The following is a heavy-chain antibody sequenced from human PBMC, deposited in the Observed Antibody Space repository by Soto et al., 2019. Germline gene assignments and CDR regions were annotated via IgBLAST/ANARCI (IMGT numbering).Heavy chain of an antibody. J-gene: IGHJ3*02. V-gene: IGHV3-23*01. D-gene: IGHD2-8*02. CDR3: AKATATGGGAFDI. CDR1: GFTCRSYD. Sequence: GGSLRLSCAASGFTCRSYDMSWVRQAPGKGLEWVSTILVGGSTYYPDSVKGRFTISRDNSKNTLFLQMNSLTAGDTAVYYCAKATATGGGAFDICGQGTMVTVSS. CDR2: ILVGGST.